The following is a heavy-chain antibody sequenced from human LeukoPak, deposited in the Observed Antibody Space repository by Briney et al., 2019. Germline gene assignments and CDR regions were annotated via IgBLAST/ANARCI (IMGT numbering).Heavy chain of an antibody. CDR3: ARGPIVGATQGWFDP. J-gene: IGHJ5*02. CDR1: GGSISSGDYY. Sequence: SETLSPTCTVSGGSISSGDYYWSWIRQPPGKGLEWIGYIYYSGSTYYNPSLKSRVTISVDTSKNQFSLKLSSVTAADTAVYYCARGPIVGATQGWFDPWGQGTLVTVSS. CDR2: IYYSGST. V-gene: IGHV4-30-4*01. D-gene: IGHD1-26*01.